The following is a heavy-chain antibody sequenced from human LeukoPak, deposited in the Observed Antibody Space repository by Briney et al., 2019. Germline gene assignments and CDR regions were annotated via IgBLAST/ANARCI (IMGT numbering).Heavy chain of an antibody. CDR3: ARGPVGTTYYDY. CDR1: GGSVSVGSYY. V-gene: IGHV4-61*01. J-gene: IGHJ4*02. Sequence: PSETLSLTCTVSGGSVSVGSYYRSWIRQPPGKGPEWIGHIYYSASTDYNPSLKSRVTISVDTSENQFSLKLTSVTAADTAVYFCARGPVGTTYYDYWGQGAQVTVSS. D-gene: IGHD1-26*01. CDR2: IYYSAST.